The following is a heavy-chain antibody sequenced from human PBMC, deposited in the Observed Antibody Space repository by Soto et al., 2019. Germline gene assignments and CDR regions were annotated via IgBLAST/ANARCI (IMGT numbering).Heavy chain of an antibody. CDR2: IWYDGSNK. Sequence: GGSLRLSCAASGFTFSSYGMHWGRQAPGEGLEWVAVIWYDGSNKYYADSVKGRFTISRDNSKNTLYLQMNSLRAEDTAVYYCARAEXIVVPAATDYYYYGTDVWGQGTTVTVSS. J-gene: IGHJ6*02. V-gene: IGHV3-33*01. D-gene: IGHD2-2*01. CDR1: GFTFSSYG. CDR3: ARAEXIVVPAATDYYYYGTDV.